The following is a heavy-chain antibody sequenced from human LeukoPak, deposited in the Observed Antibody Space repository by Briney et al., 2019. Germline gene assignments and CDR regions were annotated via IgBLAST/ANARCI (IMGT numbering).Heavy chain of an antibody. CDR3: AKGGRGTYDS. CDR1: GFTFSSYA. V-gene: IGHV3-23*01. Sequence: GGSLRLSCVASGFTFSSYALNWVRQTPGKGLEWVSTISGSGASTYYADAVRGRFTISRDNSRNTLQLQMNSLRAEDTAVYYCAKGGRGTYDSWGQGTLVTVSS. D-gene: IGHD3-16*01. CDR2: ISGSGAST. J-gene: IGHJ4*02.